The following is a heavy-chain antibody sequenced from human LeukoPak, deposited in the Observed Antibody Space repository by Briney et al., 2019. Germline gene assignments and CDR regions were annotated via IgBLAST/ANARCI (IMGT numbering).Heavy chain of an antibody. D-gene: IGHD2-15*01. J-gene: IGHJ4*02. CDR1: GFTFSSYA. Sequence: GGSLRLSCAASGFTFSSYAMTWVRQAPGMGLEWVSSISGSGGGTHYADSVKGRFTTSRDNSYNTLYLQMNSLTAEDTAVYYCAKSLGGIVVVVAASWGQGTLVTVSS. CDR2: ISGSGGGT. CDR3: AKSLGGIVVVVAAS. V-gene: IGHV3-23*01.